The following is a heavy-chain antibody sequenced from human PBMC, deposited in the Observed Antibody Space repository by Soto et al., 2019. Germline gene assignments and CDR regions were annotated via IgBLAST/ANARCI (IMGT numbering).Heavy chain of an antibody. CDR1: GFTFSSYG. CDR2: ISTSTSYI. CDR3: ARLYCRGGSCYSGDAFDI. V-gene: IGHV3-21*01. D-gene: IGHD2-15*01. Sequence: DVQLVESGGGLVKPGGSLRLSCAASGFTFSSYGMNWVRQAPGKGLEWVSSISTSTSYIYYADSVKGRFTISRDNAKNSVYLQMNSLRAEDTAVYYCARLYCRGGSCYSGDAFDIWGQGTMVTVSS. J-gene: IGHJ3*02.